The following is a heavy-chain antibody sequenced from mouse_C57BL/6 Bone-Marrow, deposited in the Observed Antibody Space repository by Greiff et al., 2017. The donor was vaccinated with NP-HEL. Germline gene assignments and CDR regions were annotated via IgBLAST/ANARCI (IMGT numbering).Heavy chain of an antibody. CDR3: AISSVVTTGGFAY. Sequence: QVQLQQPGAELVKPGASVKLSCKASGYTFTSYWMHWVKQRPGQGLEWIGMIHPNSGSTNYNEKFKSKATLTVDKSSSTAYMQLSSLTSEDSAVYSCAISSVVTTGGFAYWGQGTLVTVSA. V-gene: IGHV1-64*01. CDR2: IHPNSGST. CDR1: GYTFTSYW. D-gene: IGHD2-2*01. J-gene: IGHJ3*01.